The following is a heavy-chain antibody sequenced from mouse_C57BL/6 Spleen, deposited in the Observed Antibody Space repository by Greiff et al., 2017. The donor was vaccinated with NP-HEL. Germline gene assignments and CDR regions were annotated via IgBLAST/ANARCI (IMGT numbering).Heavy chain of an antibody. V-gene: IGHV2-6*01. J-gene: IGHJ4*01. CDR2: IWGVGST. Sequence: VQLQQSGPGLVAPSQCLSITCTVSGFSLTSYGVDWVRQSPGKGLEWLGVIWGVGSTNYNSALKSRLSISKDNSKSQVFLKMNSLQTDDTAMYYCASGGPNAMDYWGQGTSVTVSS. CDR3: ASGGPNAMDY. D-gene: IGHD3-3*01. CDR1: GFSLTSYG.